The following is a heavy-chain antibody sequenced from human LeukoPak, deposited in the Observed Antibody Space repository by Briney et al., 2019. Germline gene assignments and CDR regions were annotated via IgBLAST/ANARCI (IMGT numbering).Heavy chain of an antibody. CDR2: INTGDIT. J-gene: IGHJ4*02. CDR3: VKGGFTYYDD. CDR1: GFTFDYSA. D-gene: IGHD3-22*01. V-gene: IGHV3-23*01. Sequence: GGSLRLSCAASGFTFDYSAMTWVRQAPDKGLEWVSTINTGDITFYANSVKGRFTISRDNSKNALFLQMNSLRAEDTAIYYCVKGGFTYYDDWGQGTLVTVSS.